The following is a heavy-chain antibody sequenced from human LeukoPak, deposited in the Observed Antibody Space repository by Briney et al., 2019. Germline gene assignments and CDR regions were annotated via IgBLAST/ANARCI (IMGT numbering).Heavy chain of an antibody. D-gene: IGHD2-2*01. CDR3: AKEGTPRSSTWYDS. CDR2: IAYDGTSQ. Sequence: GGSLRLSGAASRFTFSSYGMHWVRQAPGKGLEWVAVIAYDGTSQYYGDSVKGRFIISRDNSKNTLYLQMNSLRGEDAAMYYCAKEGTPRSSTWYDSWGQGTLVTVSS. V-gene: IGHV3-33*03. J-gene: IGHJ5*01. CDR1: RFTFSSYG.